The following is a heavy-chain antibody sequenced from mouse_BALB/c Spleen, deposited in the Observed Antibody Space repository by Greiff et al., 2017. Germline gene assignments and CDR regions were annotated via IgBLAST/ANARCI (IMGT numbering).Heavy chain of an antibody. Sequence: EVKLMESGPGLVKPSQSLSLTCSVTGYSITSGYFWNWIRQFPGNKLEWMGYISYDGSNNYNPSLKNRISITRDTSKNQFFLKLNSVTTEDTATYYCASFYGSSWAWFAYWGQGTLVTVSA. D-gene: IGHD1-1*01. V-gene: IGHV3-6*02. CDR3: ASFYGSSWAWFAY. J-gene: IGHJ3*01. CDR1: GYSITSGYF. CDR2: ISYDGSN.